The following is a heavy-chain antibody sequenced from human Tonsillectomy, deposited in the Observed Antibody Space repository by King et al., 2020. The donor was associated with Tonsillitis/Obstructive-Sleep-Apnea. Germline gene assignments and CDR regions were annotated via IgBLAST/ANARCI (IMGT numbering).Heavy chain of an antibody. V-gene: IGHV3-9*01. D-gene: IGHD6-13*01. CDR1: GFTFDDYA. CDR2: ISWNSGSI. J-gene: IGHJ4*02. CDR3: AKAQQLESPPDY. Sequence: QLVQSGGGLVQPGRSLRLSCAASGFTFDDYAMHWVRHAPGKGLEWVSGISWNSGSIGYADSVKGRFTISRDNAKNSLYLQMNSLRAEDTAFYYCAKAQQLESPPDYWGQGTLVTVSS.